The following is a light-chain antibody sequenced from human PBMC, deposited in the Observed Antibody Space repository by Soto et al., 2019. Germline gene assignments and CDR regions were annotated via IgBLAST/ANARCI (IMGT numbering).Light chain of an antibody. Sequence: QSVLTQPPSVSGAPGQRVTISCTGSNSNFGAGYEVHWYKQLPGAAPTLVIFNNLNRPSGVPERFSGSKSGTSASLVISGLQAEDEADYYCQSFDSSLRAYFFGSGTKLTVL. V-gene: IGLV1-40*01. CDR3: QSFDSSLRAYF. CDR2: NNL. CDR1: NSNFGAGYE. J-gene: IGLJ1*01.